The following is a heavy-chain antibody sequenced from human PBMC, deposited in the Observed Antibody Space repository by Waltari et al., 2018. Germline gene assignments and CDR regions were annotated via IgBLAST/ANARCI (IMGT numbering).Heavy chain of an antibody. D-gene: IGHD6-19*01. V-gene: IGHV1-46*01. Sequence: QVQLVQSGAEVKKPGASVKVSCKASGYTFTSYYMHWVRQAPGQGLEWMGIINPSGGSTSYARKFQGRVTMTRDTSTSTVYMELSSLRSEDTAVYYCARGHASPMRWLVLPPDYWGQGTLVTVSS. J-gene: IGHJ4*02. CDR2: INPSGGST. CDR1: GYTFTSYY. CDR3: ARGHASPMRWLVLPPDY.